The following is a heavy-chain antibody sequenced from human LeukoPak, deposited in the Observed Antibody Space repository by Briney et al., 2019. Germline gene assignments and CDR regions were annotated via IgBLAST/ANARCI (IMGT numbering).Heavy chain of an antibody. D-gene: IGHD3-22*01. CDR2: FIPKDGET. CDR3: ARFYQPKTYYYDSSGYYYDY. J-gene: IGHJ4*02. V-gene: IGHV1-24*01. CDR1: GNTLTNYS. Sequence: GASVKVSGKVSGNTLTNYSIPWVRQAPGKGLEWRGGFIPKDGETIYAQKFQGRVTMTEDTSTDTAYMELSSLRSEDTAVYYCARFYQPKTYYYDSSGYYYDYWGQRTLVTVSS.